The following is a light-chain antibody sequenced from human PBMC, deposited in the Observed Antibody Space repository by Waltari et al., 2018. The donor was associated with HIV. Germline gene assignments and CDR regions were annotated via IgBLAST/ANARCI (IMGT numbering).Light chain of an antibody. V-gene: IGLV2-14*01. J-gene: IGLJ1*01. CDR2: EFS. Sequence: QSVLTQPPSVSGSPGQSITISCTGASSAVGDYYSVSWYQQPPGQAPKLLIYEFSDRPSGVSNRFSGSKSGNTASLTISGLQPEDESNYYCSSYSKSNSLVFGTGTKVTVL. CDR3: SSYSKSNSLV. CDR1: SSAVGDYYS.